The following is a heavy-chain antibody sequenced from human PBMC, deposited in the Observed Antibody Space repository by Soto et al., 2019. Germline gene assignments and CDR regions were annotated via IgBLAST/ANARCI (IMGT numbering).Heavy chain of an antibody. J-gene: IGHJ5*02. CDR1: GFSLSNARMG. V-gene: IGHV2-26*01. Sequence: QVTLKESGPVLVKPTETLTLTCTVSGFSLSNARMGVSWIRQPPGKALEWLAHIFSNDEKSYSTSLKSRLTISKDTSKSQVVLTMTNMDPVDTATYYCARIHRGYCSSTSCYGNWFDPWGQGTLVTVSS. D-gene: IGHD2-2*01. CDR3: ARIHRGYCSSTSCYGNWFDP. CDR2: IFSNDEK.